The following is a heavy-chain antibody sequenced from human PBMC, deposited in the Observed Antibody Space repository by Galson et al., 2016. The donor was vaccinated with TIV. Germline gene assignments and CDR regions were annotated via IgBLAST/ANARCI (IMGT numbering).Heavy chain of an antibody. D-gene: IGHD2/OR15-2a*01. CDR3: AKGNSNHDREYLYSYYGMDV. Sequence: SLRLSCAASGFTFGHYAMTWVRQVPGKGLEWAAGISGSGYRTFYADSVKGRFTISRENSKNTLYLQMNSLRAEDTAVYYCAKGNSNHDREYLYSYYGMDVWGQGTTVTVSS. CDR2: ISGSGYRT. J-gene: IGHJ6*02. V-gene: IGHV3-23*01. CDR1: GFTFGHYA.